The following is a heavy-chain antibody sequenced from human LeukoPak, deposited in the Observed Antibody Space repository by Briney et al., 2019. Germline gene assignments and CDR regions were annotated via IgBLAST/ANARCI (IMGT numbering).Heavy chain of an antibody. J-gene: IGHJ4*02. CDR2: IIPIFGTA. D-gene: IGHD1-26*01. V-gene: IGHV1-69*05. CDR1: GGTFSSYA. Sequence: ASVKVSCKASGGTFSSYAISWVRQAPGQGLEWMGGIIPIFGTANYAQKFQGRVTITTDESTSTDYMELSSLRSEDTAVYCCARDYIVGATMPLAYWGQGTLVTVSS. CDR3: ARDYIVGATMPLAY.